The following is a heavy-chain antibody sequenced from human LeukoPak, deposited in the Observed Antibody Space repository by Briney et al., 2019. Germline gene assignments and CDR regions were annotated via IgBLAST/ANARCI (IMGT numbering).Heavy chain of an antibody. V-gene: IGHV4-39*02. CDR3: ASLLSYDSSAYYPFDY. J-gene: IGHJ4*02. Sequence: SETLSLTCTVSGGSISSSSYYWGWIRQPPGKGLEWIGTIYYTGSTYYNPSLKSRVTISVDTSKNHFSLKLSSVTAADTAVYYCASLLSYDSSAYYPFDYWGQGTLVTVSS. D-gene: IGHD3-22*01. CDR2: IYYTGST. CDR1: GGSISSSSYY.